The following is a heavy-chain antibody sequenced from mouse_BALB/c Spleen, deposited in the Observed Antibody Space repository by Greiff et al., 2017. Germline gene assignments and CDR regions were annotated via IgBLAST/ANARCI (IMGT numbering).Heavy chain of an antibody. V-gene: IGHV10-1*02. J-gene: IGHJ1*01. Sequence: GGGLVQPKGSLKLSCAASGFTFNTYAMNWVRQAPGKGLEWVARIRSKSNNYATYYADSVKDRFTISRDDSQSMLYLQMNNLKTEDTAMYYCVRHEDGYDGYCDVWGAGTTVTVSS. D-gene: IGHD2-2*01. CDR1: GFTFNTYA. CDR3: VRHEDGYDGYCDV. CDR2: IRSKSNNYAT.